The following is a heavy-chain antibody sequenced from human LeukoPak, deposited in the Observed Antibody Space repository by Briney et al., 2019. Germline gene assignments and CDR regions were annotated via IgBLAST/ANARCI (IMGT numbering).Heavy chain of an antibody. J-gene: IGHJ6*02. CDR1: GGSFSGYY. V-gene: IGHV4-34*01. CDR2: INHSGST. D-gene: IGHD6-13*01. CDR3: ARAPSRWYGYYYGMDV. Sequence: SETLSLTCAVYGGSFSGYYWSWIRQPPGKGLEWIGEINHSGSTNYNPSLKSRVTMSVDTSKNQFSLKLSSVTAADTAVYYCARAPSRWYGYYYGMDVWGQGTTVTVSS.